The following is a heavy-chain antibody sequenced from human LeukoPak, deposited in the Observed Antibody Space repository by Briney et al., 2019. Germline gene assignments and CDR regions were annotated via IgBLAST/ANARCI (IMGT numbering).Heavy chain of an antibody. Sequence: SVKVSCKASGGTFSSYAISWVRQAPGQGLEWMGGIIPIFGTANYAQKFQGRVTITADESTSTAYMELSSLRSDDTAVYYCAREESIGRYQFLHDSWGQGTLVTVSS. CDR3: AREESIGRYQFLHDS. CDR1: GGTFSSYA. J-gene: IGHJ4*02. CDR2: IIPIFGTA. D-gene: IGHD1-26*01. V-gene: IGHV1-69*13.